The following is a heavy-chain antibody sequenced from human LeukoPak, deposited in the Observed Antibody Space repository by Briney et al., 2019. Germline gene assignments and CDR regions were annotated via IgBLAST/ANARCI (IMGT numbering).Heavy chain of an antibody. CDR3: AKRPYCNGPGCHHIEY. J-gene: IGHJ4*02. CDR2: ISGSGGST. Sequence: PGGSLRLSCAASGFTFSTCLMTWVRQAPGRGMEWVSTISGSGGSTYYADSMKGRFAISRDNSKNTLFLQMSSMRAEDTAVYYCAKRPYCNGPGCHHIEYWGQGTLVTVSS. D-gene: IGHD2-15*01. CDR1: GFTFSTCL. V-gene: IGHV3-23*01.